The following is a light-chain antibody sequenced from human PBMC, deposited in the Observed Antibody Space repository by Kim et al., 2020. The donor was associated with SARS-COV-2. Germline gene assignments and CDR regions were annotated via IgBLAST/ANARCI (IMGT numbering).Light chain of an antibody. V-gene: IGLV1-47*02. CDR2: SND. J-gene: IGLJ3*02. CDR1: SSNLGSNY. CDR3: ATWDDTLSAWV. Sequence: GQRVTISSSENSSNLGSNYVYWYQHLPGTAPKLLIYSNDQRPSGVPNRFSGSKSGTSASLAISGLRSEDEADYSCATWDDTLSAWVFGGGTKVTVL.